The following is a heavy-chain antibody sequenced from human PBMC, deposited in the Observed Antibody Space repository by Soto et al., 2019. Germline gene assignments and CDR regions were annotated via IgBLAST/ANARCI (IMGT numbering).Heavy chain of an antibody. CDR2: IYHSGST. V-gene: IGHV4-4*02. CDR3: ARDGAARHNKFDY. Sequence: SETLSLTCAVSGGSISSSNWSSWVRQPPGKGLEWSGEIYHSGSTNYNPSLKSRVTISVDKYKSQFSLKLSSVTAADTAVYYCARDGAARHNKFDYWGQGTLVTVSS. J-gene: IGHJ4*02. CDR1: GGSISSSNW. D-gene: IGHD6-6*01.